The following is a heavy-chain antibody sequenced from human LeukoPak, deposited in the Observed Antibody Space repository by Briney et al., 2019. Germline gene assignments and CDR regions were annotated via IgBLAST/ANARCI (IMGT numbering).Heavy chain of an antibody. D-gene: IGHD3-10*02. J-gene: IGHJ4*02. Sequence: PGGSLRLSCAASGFTFSSYGMSWVRQAPGKGLEWVSAISGTGYSTYYADSVKGRFTISRDNSKNTVYLQMNSLRAEDTAVYYCARGTMFPYYFDYWGQGSLVTVSS. V-gene: IGHV3-23*01. CDR3: ARGTMFPYYFDY. CDR2: ISGTGYST. CDR1: GFTFSSYG.